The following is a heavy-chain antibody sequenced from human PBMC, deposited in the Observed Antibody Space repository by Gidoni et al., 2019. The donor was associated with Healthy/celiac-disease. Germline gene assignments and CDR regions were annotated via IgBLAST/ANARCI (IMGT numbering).Heavy chain of an antibody. CDR1: GFTFSSYA. D-gene: IGHD5-18*01. V-gene: IGHV3-23*04. J-gene: IGHJ4*02. CDR2: ISGSGGST. Sequence: EVQLVESGGGLVEPGGSLSLSGAASGFTFSSYAMSWVRQAPGKGLEWVSAISGSGGSTYYADSVKGRFTISRDNSKNTLYLQMNSLRAEDTAVYYCAKDLTAMVLFYFDYWGQGTLVTVSS. CDR3: AKDLTAMVLFYFDY.